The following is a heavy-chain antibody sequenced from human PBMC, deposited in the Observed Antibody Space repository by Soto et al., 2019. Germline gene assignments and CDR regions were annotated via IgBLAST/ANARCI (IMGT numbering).Heavy chain of an antibody. V-gene: IGHV4-34*01. CDR2: INHSGST. CDR3: AKWGGAGSDY. CDR1: GGSFSGYY. J-gene: IGHJ4*02. D-gene: IGHD1-26*01. Sequence: PSETLSLTCAVYGGSFSGYYWSWIRQPPGKGLEWIGEINHSGSTNYNPSLKSRVTISVDTSKNQFSLKLSSVTAEDTAVYYCAKWGGAGSDYWGQGTLVTVSS.